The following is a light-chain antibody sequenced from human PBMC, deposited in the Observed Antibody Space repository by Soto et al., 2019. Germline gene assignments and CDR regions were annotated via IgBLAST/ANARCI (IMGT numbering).Light chain of an antibody. CDR2: EDS. CDR3: CSYAVGSTVV. J-gene: IGLJ2*01. CDR1: SSDVGSYNL. V-gene: IGLV2-23*01. Sequence: QSALTQPASVSGSPGQSITISCTGTSSDVGSYNLVSWYQQHPGKAPKLMIYEDSKRPSGVSNRFSGSKSGNTASLTISGLQAEDEADYYCCSYAVGSTVVFGGGTKLTVL.